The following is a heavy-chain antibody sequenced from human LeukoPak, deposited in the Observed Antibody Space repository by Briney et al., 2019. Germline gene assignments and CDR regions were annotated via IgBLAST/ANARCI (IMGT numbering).Heavy chain of an antibody. Sequence: SETLSLICTVSGGSISSGGYYWSWIRQHPGKGLEWIGYIYYSGNTYYNPSLKSRVTISVDTSKNQFSLKLSSVTAADTAVYYCASGMTTVTSPFDYWGQGTLVTASS. J-gene: IGHJ4*02. D-gene: IGHD4-17*01. V-gene: IGHV4-31*03. CDR1: GGSISSGGYY. CDR2: IYYSGNT. CDR3: ASGMTTVTSPFDY.